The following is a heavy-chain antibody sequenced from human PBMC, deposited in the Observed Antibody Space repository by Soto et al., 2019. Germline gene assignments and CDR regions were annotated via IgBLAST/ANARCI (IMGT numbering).Heavy chain of an antibody. V-gene: IGHV3-30*04. CDR2: ISYDGSNK. CDR3: AREASTRYYYDSSGYYYFDY. J-gene: IGHJ4*02. Sequence: GGSLRLSCAASGFTFSSYAMHWVRQAPGKGLEWVAVISYDGSNKYYADSVKGRFTISRDNSKNTLYLQMNSLRAEDTAVYYCAREASTRYYYDSSGYYYFDYWGQGTLVTVFS. CDR1: GFTFSSYA. D-gene: IGHD3-22*01.